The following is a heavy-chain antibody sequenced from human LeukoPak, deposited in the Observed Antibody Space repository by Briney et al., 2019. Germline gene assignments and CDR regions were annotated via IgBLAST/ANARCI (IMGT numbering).Heavy chain of an antibody. V-gene: IGHV4-4*07. J-gene: IGHJ5*02. CDR2: IYTSGST. D-gene: IGHD3-16*02. Sequence: KPSETLSLTCTVSGGSISSYYWSWIRQPAGKGLEGIGRIYTSGSTNYHPSLKSRVTMSVDTSKNQFSLKLSSVTAADTAVYYCARSYGTGSYQHNWFDPWGQGTLVTVSS. CDR3: ARSYGTGSYQHNWFDP. CDR1: GGSISSYY.